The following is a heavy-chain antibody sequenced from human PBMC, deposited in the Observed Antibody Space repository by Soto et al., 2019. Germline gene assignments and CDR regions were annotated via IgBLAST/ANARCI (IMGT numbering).Heavy chain of an antibody. D-gene: IGHD3-22*01. CDR3: AIDTGYYDSQDFQH. J-gene: IGHJ1*01. CDR1: GFTFSSYS. V-gene: IGHV3-21*01. Sequence: VGSLRLSCASSGFTFSSYSMNWVRQAPGKGLEWVSSISSSSSYIYYADSVKGRFTISRDNAKNSLYLQVNSLRAEDTAVYYCAIDTGYYDSQDFQHWGQGTLVTVSS. CDR2: ISSSSSYI.